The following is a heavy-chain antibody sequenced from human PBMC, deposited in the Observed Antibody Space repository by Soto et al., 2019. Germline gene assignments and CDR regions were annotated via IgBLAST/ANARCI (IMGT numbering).Heavy chain of an antibody. CDR2: INPNSGGT. V-gene: IGHV1-2*02. CDR1: GYTFTGYY. J-gene: IGHJ4*02. CDR3: ARPVRYDFWSGYYLHPFDY. D-gene: IGHD3-3*01. Sequence: ASVKVSCKASGYTFTGYYMHWVRQAPGQGLEWMGWINPNSGGTNYAQKFQGRVTMTRDTSISTAYMEPSRLRSDDTAVYYCARPVRYDFWSGYYLHPFDYWGQGTLVTVSS.